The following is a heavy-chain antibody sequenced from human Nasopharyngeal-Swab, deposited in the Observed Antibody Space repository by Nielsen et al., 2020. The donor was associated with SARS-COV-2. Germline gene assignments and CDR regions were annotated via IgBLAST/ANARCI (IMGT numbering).Heavy chain of an antibody. V-gene: IGHV1-2*02. Sequence: ASVKVSCKASGYTFTGYYMYWVRQAPGQGLEWMGWINPNSGGTNYAQKFQGRVSMTRDTSISTVYMELNRLTSDDSTVYYCARSYSSGWADFDYWGQGTLVTVSS. J-gene: IGHJ4*02. D-gene: IGHD6-19*01. CDR1: GYTFTGYY. CDR2: INPNSGGT. CDR3: ARSYSSGWADFDY.